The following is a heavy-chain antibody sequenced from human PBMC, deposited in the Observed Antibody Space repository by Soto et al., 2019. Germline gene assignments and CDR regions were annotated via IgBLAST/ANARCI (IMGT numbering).Heavy chain of an antibody. Sequence: PSETLSLTCTVSGGSISSGDYYWSWIRQPPGKGLEWIGYIYYSGSTYYNPSLKSRITINLDTSKNQFSLQLNSVTPEEDTAVYYCARGTLPYDFGFFDSWGQGTLVTVSS. V-gene: IGHV4-30-4*01. CDR2: IYYSGST. CDR1: GGSISSGDYY. D-gene: IGHD3-3*01. CDR3: ARGTLPYDFGFFDS. J-gene: IGHJ4*02.